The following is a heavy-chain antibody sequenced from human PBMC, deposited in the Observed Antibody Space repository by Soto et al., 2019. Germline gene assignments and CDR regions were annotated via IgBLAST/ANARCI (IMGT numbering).Heavy chain of an antibody. J-gene: IGHJ4*02. D-gene: IGHD6-19*01. V-gene: IGHV3-23*01. CDR3: AKDSMKGIAVAGARRYFDY. CDR1: GFTFSSYA. CDR2: ISGSGGST. Sequence: EVQLLESGGGLVQPGGSLRLSCAASGFTFSSYAMSWVRQAPGKGLEWVSAISGSGGSTYYADSVKGRFTISRDNSKNTLYLQMNSLRAEDTAVYYCAKDSMKGIAVAGARRYFDYWGQGTLVTVSS.